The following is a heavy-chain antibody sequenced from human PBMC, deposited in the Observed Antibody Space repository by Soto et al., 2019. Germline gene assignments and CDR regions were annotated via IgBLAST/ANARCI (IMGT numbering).Heavy chain of an antibody. CDR1: GFSLSTSGVG. J-gene: IGHJ6*02. V-gene: IGHV2-5*02. Sequence: QITLKESGPTLVKPTQTLTLTCTFSGFSLSTSGVGVGWIRQPPGKALEWLALIYWDDDKRYSPSLKSRLTTPKDTSKNHVLLTMTNMHPVYTATYYCAHRRGNGGYTRIMYGIDVWGQGTTVTVSS. CDR2: IYWDDDK. D-gene: IGHD6-13*01. CDR3: AHRRGNGGYTRIMYGIDV.